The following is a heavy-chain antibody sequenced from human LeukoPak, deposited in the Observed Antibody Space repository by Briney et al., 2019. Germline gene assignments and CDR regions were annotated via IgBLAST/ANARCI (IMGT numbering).Heavy chain of an antibody. J-gene: IGHJ5*02. V-gene: IGHV4-34*01. CDR1: GGSFSGYY. CDR2: INHSGRT. D-gene: IGHD3-16*02. CDR3: ARGITFGGVIGQNWFDP. Sequence: SETLSLTCAVYGGSFSGYYWSWIRQPPGKGLEWIGEINHSGRTNHNPSLKSRVTISVDTSKNQFSLKLSSVAAADTAVYYCARGITFGGVIGQNWFDPWGQGTLVTVSS.